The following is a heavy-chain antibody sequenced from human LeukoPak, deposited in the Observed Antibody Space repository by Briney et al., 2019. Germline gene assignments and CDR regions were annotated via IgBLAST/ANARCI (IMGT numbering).Heavy chain of an antibody. CDR3: ARVWMDWYFDL. D-gene: IGHD2-2*03. V-gene: IGHV3-21*01. Sequence: GGSLRLSCVASGFTFSNAWMNWVRQAPGKGLEWVSSISSSSNSIYYGDSVKGRFTISRDNAKNSLYLQMNGLRAEDTAVYYCARVWMDWYFDLWGRGTLVTVSS. J-gene: IGHJ2*01. CDR1: GFTFSNAW. CDR2: ISSSSNSI.